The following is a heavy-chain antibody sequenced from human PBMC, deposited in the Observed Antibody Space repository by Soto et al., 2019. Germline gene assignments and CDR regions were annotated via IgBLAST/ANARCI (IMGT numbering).Heavy chain of an antibody. Sequence: PSETLSLTCTVSGGSISTGGYYWSWIRQHPGKGLEWIGYIYYSGSSSYNLSLKGRLTISVDTPKNQFSLKLSSVTAADTAVYYCASTRDYFDYWGQGILVTVSS. CDR2: IYYSGSS. V-gene: IGHV4-31*03. CDR3: ASTRDYFDY. D-gene: IGHD1-1*01. CDR1: GGSISTGGYY. J-gene: IGHJ4*02.